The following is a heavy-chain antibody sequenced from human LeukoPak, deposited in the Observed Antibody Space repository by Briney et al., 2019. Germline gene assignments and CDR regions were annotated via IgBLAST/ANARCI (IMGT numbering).Heavy chain of an antibody. Sequence: TGGSLRLSCAASGFTFSSYEMNWVRQAPGKGLEWLSYISVSGSTTYYADSVKGRFTISRDIAKNSLYLEMNSLRADDTAVYYCARASGSYYWSLYYWGQGTLVTVSS. V-gene: IGHV3-48*03. CDR3: ARASGSYYWSLYY. CDR2: ISVSGSTT. J-gene: IGHJ4*02. D-gene: IGHD1-26*01. CDR1: GFTFSSYE.